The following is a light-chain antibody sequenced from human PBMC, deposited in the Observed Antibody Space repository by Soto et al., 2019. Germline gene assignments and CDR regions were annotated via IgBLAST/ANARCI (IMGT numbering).Light chain of an antibody. CDR3: QQANSFPLT. Sequence: DIQMTQSPSSVSAYVGDRVTITCRTSQGISSLLAWYQQKPGKAPNLLIHTASTLQSGVPSRFSGSGSGTDFTLTISSLQPEDFATYFCQQANSFPLTFGGGTKVEIK. V-gene: IGKV1-12*01. CDR1: QGISSL. CDR2: TAS. J-gene: IGKJ4*01.